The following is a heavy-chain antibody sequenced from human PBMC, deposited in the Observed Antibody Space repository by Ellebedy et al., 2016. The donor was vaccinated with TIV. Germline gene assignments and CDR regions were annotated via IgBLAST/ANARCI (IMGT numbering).Heavy chain of an antibody. Sequence: GESLKISXDASGFTFRNYVMHWVRQAPGKGLEWVAVTWYDGSNTFYADSVKGRFSISRDNSKNTLYLQMNSLRAEDTAVYYCARGSGWVLDSWGQGTQVAVSS. CDR3: ARGSGWVLDS. D-gene: IGHD6-19*01. V-gene: IGHV3-33*01. J-gene: IGHJ4*02. CDR1: GFTFRNYV. CDR2: TWYDGSNT.